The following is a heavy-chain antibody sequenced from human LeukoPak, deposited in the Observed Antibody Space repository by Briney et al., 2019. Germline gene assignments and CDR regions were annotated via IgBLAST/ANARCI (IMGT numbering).Heavy chain of an antibody. CDR1: GFTFSSYW. CDR3: ARVGGITGTPFDY. CDR2: IKRDGSEK. D-gene: IGHD1-20*01. Sequence: QSGGSLRLSCAASGFTFSSYWMSWVRQAPGKGLEWVANIKRDGSEKYYVDSVKGRFTISRDNAKNSLYLQMNSLRAEDTAVYYCARVGGITGTPFDYWGQGTLVTVSS. J-gene: IGHJ4*02. V-gene: IGHV3-7*01.